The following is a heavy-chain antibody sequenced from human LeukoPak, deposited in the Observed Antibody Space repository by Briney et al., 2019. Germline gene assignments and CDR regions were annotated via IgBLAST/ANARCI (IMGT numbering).Heavy chain of an antibody. CDR3: AREGDYGDPAVVDY. V-gene: IGHV4-59*12. CDR2: IYYSGST. D-gene: IGHD4-17*01. Sequence: PSETLSLTCTVSGGSINSYFWNWFRQPPGKGLEWIGYIYYSGSTYYNPSLKSRVTISVDTSKNQFSLKLSSVTAADTAVYYCAREGDYGDPAVVDYWGQGTLVTVSS. CDR1: GGSINSYF. J-gene: IGHJ4*02.